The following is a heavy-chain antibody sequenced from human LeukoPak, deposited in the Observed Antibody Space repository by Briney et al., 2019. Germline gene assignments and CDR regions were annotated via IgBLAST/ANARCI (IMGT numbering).Heavy chain of an antibody. CDR2: ISGSGGST. Sequence: GGSLTLSCAASVFAFSSYPICWVRHAPWKGLEWVSAISGSGGSTYYADSVKGRFTISRDNSKNTLYLQMNSLRAEDTAVYYCAKTVEMAWVYYFDYWGQGTLVTVSS. CDR1: VFAFSSYP. J-gene: IGHJ4*02. V-gene: IGHV3-23*01. CDR3: AKTVEMAWVYYFDY. D-gene: IGHD7-27*01.